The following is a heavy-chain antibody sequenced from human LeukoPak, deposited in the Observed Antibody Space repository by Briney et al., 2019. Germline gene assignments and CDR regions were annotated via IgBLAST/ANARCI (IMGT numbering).Heavy chain of an antibody. CDR1: GYTFTSYD. V-gene: IGHV1-8*01. Sequence: GASVKVSCKASGYTFTSYDINWVRQATGQGLEWMGWVNPNSGNTGYAQKFQGRVTMTRNTSISTAYMELSSLGSEDTAVYYCARGSGWYEGYDYWGQGTLVTVSS. J-gene: IGHJ4*02. CDR2: VNPNSGNT. D-gene: IGHD6-19*01. CDR3: ARGSGWYEGYDY.